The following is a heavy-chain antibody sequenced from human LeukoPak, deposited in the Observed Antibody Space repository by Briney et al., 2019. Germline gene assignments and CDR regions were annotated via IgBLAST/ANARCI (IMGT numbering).Heavy chain of an antibody. J-gene: IGHJ4*02. CDR1: GFPFSSYA. D-gene: IGHD3-10*01. V-gene: IGHV3-23*01. CDR2: IFGADKNTT. Sequence: GGSLRLSCAASGFPFSSYAMNWVRQAPGKGLEWVSIIFGADKNTTYYADSVKGRFTVSRDNSKKTLDLQMTDLRPEDTAIYYCAKRNTMVRGGPCFDYWGQGILVAVSS. CDR3: AKRNTMVRGGPCFDY.